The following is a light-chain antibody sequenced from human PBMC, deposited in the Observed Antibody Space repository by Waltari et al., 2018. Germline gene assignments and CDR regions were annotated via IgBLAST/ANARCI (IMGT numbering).Light chain of an antibody. CDR1: ALSKQY. CDR2: KDR. J-gene: IGLJ2*01. Sequence: SFELTQPPSLSVSPGQTARITCSGDALSKQYAHWHQQRPGLAPVLVIYKDRERPSGIPWRFSGSSSGTTVTLTISGVQAEDEADYYCQSADSSGSVVFGGGTKLTVL. V-gene: IGLV3-25*03. CDR3: QSADSSGSVV.